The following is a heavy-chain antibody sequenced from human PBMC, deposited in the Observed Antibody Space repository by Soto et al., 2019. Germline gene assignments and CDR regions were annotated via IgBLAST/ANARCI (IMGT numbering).Heavy chain of an antibody. J-gene: IGHJ4*02. D-gene: IGHD3-22*01. CDR3: AREVLSGYYNNFDY. Sequence: EVQMVESGGGLVQPGGSLRLSCAASGFTFSTYWMHWVRQAPGKGPVWVSRINSDGSSTSYADSVKGRFTISRDNAKNTLYLHLKSLRAEDTAVYYCAREVLSGYYNNFDYWGQGTLVTVSS. V-gene: IGHV3-74*01. CDR2: INSDGSST. CDR1: GFTFSTYW.